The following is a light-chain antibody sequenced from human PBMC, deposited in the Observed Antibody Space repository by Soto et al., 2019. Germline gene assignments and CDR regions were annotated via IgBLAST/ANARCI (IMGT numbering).Light chain of an antibody. CDR3: SSYTSRSTLYV. CDR2: DVS. J-gene: IGLJ1*01. CDR1: RSDFGGYNY. Sequence: QSALTQPASVSGSPGQSITISCTGTRSDFGGYNYVSWYQQHPGKAPKLMIYDVSNRPSGVSNRFSGSKSGNTASLTISGLQAEDEADYYCSSYTSRSTLYVFGTGTKVTVL. V-gene: IGLV2-14*03.